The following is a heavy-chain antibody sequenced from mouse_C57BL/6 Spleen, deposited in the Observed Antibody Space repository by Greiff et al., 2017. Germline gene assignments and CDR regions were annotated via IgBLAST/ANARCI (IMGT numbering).Heavy chain of an antibody. V-gene: IGHV1-76*01. CDR3: ARYYDYGYFDY. CDR1: GYTFTDYY. J-gene: IGHJ2*01. CDR2: IYPGSGNT. Sequence: VQLQQSGAELVRPGASVKLSCKASGYTFTDYYINWVKQRPGQGLEWIARIYPGSGNTYYNEKFKGKATLTAEKSSSTAYMQLSSLTSEDSAVYFCARYYDYGYFDYWGQGTTLTVSS. D-gene: IGHD2-4*01.